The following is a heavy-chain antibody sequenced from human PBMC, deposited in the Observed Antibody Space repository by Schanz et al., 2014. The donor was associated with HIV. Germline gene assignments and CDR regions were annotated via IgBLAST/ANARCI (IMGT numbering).Heavy chain of an antibody. CDR2: VRHIGGT. J-gene: IGHJ4*02. Sequence: QVRLQQWGAGLLKPSETLTLTCAVYGDSLTDNYWTWIRQSPEKGLEWIGGVRHIGGTNYNPSLKSRVTISVDTSKNQFSLKLSSVTAADTAVYYCARGQSFDFWSGYRVGYFDYWGQGTLVTVSS. V-gene: IGHV4-34*01. CDR3: ARGQSFDFWSGYRVGYFDY. D-gene: IGHD3-3*01. CDR1: GDSLTDNY.